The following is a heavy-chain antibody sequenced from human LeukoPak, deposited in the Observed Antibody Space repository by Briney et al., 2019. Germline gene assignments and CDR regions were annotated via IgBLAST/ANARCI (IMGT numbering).Heavy chain of an antibody. CDR2: ISYDGSNK. J-gene: IGHJ6*02. Sequence: GGSLRLSCAASGFTFSSYAMHWVRQAPGKGLEWVAVISYDGSNKYYADSVKGRFTISRDNSKNTLYLQMNSLRAEDTAVYYCARDHITMVRGVITSYYGMDVWGQGTTVTVSS. V-gene: IGHV3-30*04. CDR1: GFTFSSYA. D-gene: IGHD3-10*01. CDR3: ARDHITMVRGVITSYYGMDV.